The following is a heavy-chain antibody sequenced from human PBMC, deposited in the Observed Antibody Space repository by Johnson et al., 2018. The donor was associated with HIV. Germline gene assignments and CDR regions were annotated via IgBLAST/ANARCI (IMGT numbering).Heavy chain of an antibody. Sequence: EVLLLESGGGLVQPGGSLRLSCAASGFTFSSYAMSWVRQAPGKGLEWVSAISGSGSTIYYADSVKGRFTISRDNAKNSLYLQMNSLRAEDTAVYYCARVGADAFDIWGQGTMVTVSS. J-gene: IGHJ3*02. CDR3: ARVGADAFDI. V-gene: IGHV3-48*04. CDR2: ISGSGSTI. D-gene: IGHD1-26*01. CDR1: GFTFSSYA.